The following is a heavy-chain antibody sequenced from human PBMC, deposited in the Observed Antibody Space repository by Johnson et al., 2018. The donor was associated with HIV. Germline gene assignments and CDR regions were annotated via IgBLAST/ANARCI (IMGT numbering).Heavy chain of an antibody. Sequence: VQLVESGGGVVRPGGSLRLSCTASGFTFDDYGMSWVRQAPGKGLEWVSGINWNGGSTGYADSVKGRFTISRDNAKNSLYLQMNSLRAEDTALYYCARRTDYYDSSGYRGGAFDIWGQGTMVTVSS. V-gene: IGHV3-20*04. CDR3: ARRTDYYDSSGYRGGAFDI. CDR2: INWNGGST. CDR1: GFTFDDYG. D-gene: IGHD3-22*01. J-gene: IGHJ3*02.